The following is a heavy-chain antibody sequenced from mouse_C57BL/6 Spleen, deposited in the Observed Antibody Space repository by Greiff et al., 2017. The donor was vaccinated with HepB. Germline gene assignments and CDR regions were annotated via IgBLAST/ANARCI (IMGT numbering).Heavy chain of an antibody. CDR1: GFTFSSYA. J-gene: IGHJ1*03. Sequence: EVMLVESGGGLVKPGGSLKLSCAASGFTFSSYAMSWVRQTPEKRLEWVATISDGGSYTYYPDNVKGRCTISRDNAKNNLYLQMSHLKSEDTAMYYCAREGNSNYVYFAVWGTGTTVTVSS. CDR3: AREGNSNYVYFAV. D-gene: IGHD2-5*01. CDR2: ISDGGSYT. V-gene: IGHV5-4*03.